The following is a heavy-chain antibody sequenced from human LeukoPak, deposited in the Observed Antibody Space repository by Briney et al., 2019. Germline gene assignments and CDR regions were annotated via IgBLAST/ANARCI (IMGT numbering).Heavy chain of an antibody. D-gene: IGHD4-17*01. CDR2: MNPNSGNT. Sequence: ASVKVSCKASGYTLTSYDINWVRQATGQGLEWMGWMNPNSGNTGYAQKFQGRVTMTRNTSISTAYMELSSLRSEDTAVYYCARVEVGYGDLYYFDYWGQGTLVTVSS. V-gene: IGHV1-8*01. J-gene: IGHJ4*02. CDR3: ARVEVGYGDLYYFDY. CDR1: GYTLTSYD.